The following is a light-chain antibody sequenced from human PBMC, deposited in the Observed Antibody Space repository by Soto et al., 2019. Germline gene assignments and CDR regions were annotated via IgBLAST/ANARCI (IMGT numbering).Light chain of an antibody. V-gene: IGKV1-39*01. CDR1: QSISTQ. CDR3: QQSYNTPPEIN. CDR2: GAS. J-gene: IGKJ5*01. Sequence: IHMTQSPSSLSASVGDTVTITCRASQSISTQLNWYQQKPGKAPKLLIYGASSLQSGVPSRFSGSGSGTDFILTISSLQPEDSSTYYCQQSYNTPPEINFGQGTRLEIK.